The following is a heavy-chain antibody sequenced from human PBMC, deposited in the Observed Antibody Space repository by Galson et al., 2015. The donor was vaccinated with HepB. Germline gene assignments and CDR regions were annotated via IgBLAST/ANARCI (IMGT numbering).Heavy chain of an antibody. CDR1: GFTFNNYG. CDR2: ISYDGTSK. Sequence: SLRLSCAASGFTFNNYGIHWVRQAPGKGLGWVAVISYDGTSKYYADSVEGRFTISRDNSKNTLYLQMNSLRPEDTAIYYCAKGGYYDFWSAYDSWGQGALVTVSS. CDR3: AKGGYYDFWSAYDS. J-gene: IGHJ4*02. D-gene: IGHD3-3*01. V-gene: IGHV3-30*18.